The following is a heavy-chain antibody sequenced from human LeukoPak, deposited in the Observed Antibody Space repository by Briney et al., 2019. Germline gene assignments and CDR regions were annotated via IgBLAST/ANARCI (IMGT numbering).Heavy chain of an antibody. CDR1: GFRFSSYW. D-gene: IGHD3-10*01. Sequence: GGSLRLSCAASGFRFSSYWMRWVRQAPGKGLEWVVNINQERSEKNYVDSVKGRFTISRDNARNSLDQQMNSPGVEDTALYYCAKDIGYYGSRSIGEGFFDYWGQGTLVTVSS. CDR2: INQERSEK. CDR3: AKDIGYYGSRSIGEGFFDY. J-gene: IGHJ4*02. V-gene: IGHV3-7*03.